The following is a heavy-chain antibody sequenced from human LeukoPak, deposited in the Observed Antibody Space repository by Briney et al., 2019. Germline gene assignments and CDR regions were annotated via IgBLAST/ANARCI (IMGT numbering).Heavy chain of an antibody. J-gene: IGHJ4*02. CDR1: GDSISNFY. CDR3: ARDNYYGSGSFLYYFDY. D-gene: IGHD3-10*01. Sequence: SETLSLTCTVSGDSISNFYWSWIRQPAGKGQEWIGRIYTSGSTNYNPSLKSRVTMSVDTSKNQFSLKLSSVTAADTAVYYCARDNYYGSGSFLYYFDYWGQGTLVTVSS. CDR2: IYTSGST. V-gene: IGHV4-4*07.